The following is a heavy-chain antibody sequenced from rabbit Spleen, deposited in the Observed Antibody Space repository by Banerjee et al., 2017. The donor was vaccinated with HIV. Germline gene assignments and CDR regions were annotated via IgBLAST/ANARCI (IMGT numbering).Heavy chain of an antibody. J-gene: IGHJ4*01. D-gene: IGHD4-1*01. CDR1: GFPFSSDYD. CDR3: ARDLAGAIGWNFGL. Sequence: QSLEESGGGLVKPGASLTLTCKASGFPFSSDYDMCWVRQAPGKGLERIACINTATGKPVYANWAKGRVTISKTSSPTVTLQMTSLTAADTATYFCARDLAGAIGWNFGLWGPGTLVTVS. V-gene: IGHV1S40*01. CDR2: INTATGKP.